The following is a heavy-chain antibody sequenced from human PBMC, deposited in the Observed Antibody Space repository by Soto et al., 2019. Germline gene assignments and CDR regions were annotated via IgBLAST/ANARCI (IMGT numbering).Heavy chain of an antibody. V-gene: IGHV4-31*03. CDR3: AREPYSSRLGYFQH. D-gene: IGHD6-13*01. J-gene: IGHJ1*01. Sequence: SETLSLTCTVSGGSISSGGYYWSWIRQHPGKGLEWIGYIYYSGSTYYNPSLKSRVTISVDTSKNQFSLKLSSVTAADTAVYYCAREPYSSRLGYFQHWGQGTLVTVSS. CDR1: GGSISSGGYY. CDR2: IYYSGST.